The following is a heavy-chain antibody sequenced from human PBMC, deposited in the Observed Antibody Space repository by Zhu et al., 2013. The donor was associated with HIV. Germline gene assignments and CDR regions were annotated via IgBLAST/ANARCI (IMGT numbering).Heavy chain of an antibody. CDR3: AKGGVGSGFDY. J-gene: IGHJ4*02. D-gene: IGHD2-15*01. Sequence: EVQLLESGGNLVQPGGSLRLSCAASGFTFSSSGMSWVRQAPGKGLEWVSAISGSGGSTDYADSVKGRFTISRDNSKNTLYLQMNSLRAEDTAVYYCAKGGVGSGFDYWGQGTLGHRLL. CDR1: GFTFSSSG. V-gene: IGHV3-23*01. CDR2: ISGSGGST.